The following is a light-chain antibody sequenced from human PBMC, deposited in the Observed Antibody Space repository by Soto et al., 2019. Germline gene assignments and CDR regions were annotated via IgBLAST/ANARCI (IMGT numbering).Light chain of an antibody. CDR2: RES. V-gene: IGKV1-12*01. CDR3: HHAKSFPPWT. Sequence: DIQMTQSPSSVSASVGDRVTITCRASLDIKYWLAWYQQRPGKAPKLLIYRESGLHSGDPSRFRGSGSGSDFALAISSLQPEDFAYYHCHHAKSFPPWTLGHETKVEIK. CDR1: LDIKYW. J-gene: IGKJ1*01.